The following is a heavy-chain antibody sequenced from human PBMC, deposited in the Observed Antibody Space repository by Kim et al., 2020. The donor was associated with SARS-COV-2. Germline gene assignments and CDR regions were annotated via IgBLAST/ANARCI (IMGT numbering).Heavy chain of an antibody. CDR3: ARDRLDSGYDYYYYYGMDV. V-gene: IGHV4-31*03. D-gene: IGHD5-12*01. J-gene: IGHJ6*02. Sequence: SETLSLTCTVSGGSISSGGYYWSWIRQHPGKGLEWIGYIYYSGSTYYNPSLKSRVTISVDTSKNQFSLKLSSVTAADTAVYYCARDRLDSGYDYYYYYGMDVWGQGTTVTVSS. CDR2: IYYSGST. CDR1: GGSISSGGYY.